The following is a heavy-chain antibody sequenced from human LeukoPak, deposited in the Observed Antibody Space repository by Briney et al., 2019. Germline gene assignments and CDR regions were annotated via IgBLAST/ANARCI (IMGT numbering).Heavy chain of an antibody. V-gene: IGHV3-23*01. CDR2: ISGSGGNT. J-gene: IGHJ3*01. CDR3: AKDRAGYCSSTSCFYDAFDL. Sequence: TGGSLRLSCSASGFNFSSYGMHWVRQAPGKGLEWVSVISGSGGNTYYADSVKGRFTISKDNSKHTLFLQMNSLRAEDTAVYYCAKDRAGYCSSTSCFYDAFDLWGQGAMVTISS. CDR1: GFNFSSYG. D-gene: IGHD2-2*01.